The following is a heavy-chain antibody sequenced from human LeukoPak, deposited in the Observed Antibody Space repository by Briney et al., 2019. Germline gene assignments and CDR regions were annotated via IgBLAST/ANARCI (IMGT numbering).Heavy chain of an antibody. D-gene: IGHD4-17*01. J-gene: IGHJ4*02. Sequence: GASVKVSCKASGYTFTSYGISWVRQAPGQGLEWMGWISAYNGNTNYAQKLQGRVTMTTDTSTSTAYMELRSLRSDDTAVYYCARDSDYGDYVKRGYDYWGQGTLVTVSS. CDR3: ARDSDYGDYVKRGYDY. CDR2: ISAYNGNT. V-gene: IGHV1-18*01. CDR1: GYTFTSYG.